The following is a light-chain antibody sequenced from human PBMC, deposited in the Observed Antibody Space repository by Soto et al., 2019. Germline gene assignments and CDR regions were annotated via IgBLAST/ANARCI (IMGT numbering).Light chain of an antibody. V-gene: IGKV3-15*01. CDR2: AAS. CDR3: QQYNNWPLT. J-gene: IGKJ4*01. Sequence: EIVLTQSPATLSVAPGERATLSCRASQSVNSDLAWFQQKPGQAPRLLMYAASTRAIGIPARFSGRGSGTEFTLTISSLQSEDSAMYHCQQYNNWPLTFGGGTKVEIK. CDR1: QSVNSD.